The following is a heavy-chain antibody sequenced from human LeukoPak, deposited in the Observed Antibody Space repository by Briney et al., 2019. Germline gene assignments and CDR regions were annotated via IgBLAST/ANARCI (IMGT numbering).Heavy chain of an antibody. V-gene: IGHV3-30*03. CDR1: GFTFSSYG. D-gene: IGHD2-8*02. CDR2: ISYDGSNK. J-gene: IGHJ3*02. Sequence: GGSLRLSCAASGFTFSSYGMHWVRQAPGAGLEWVAVISYDGSNKYYADSVKGRFAISRDNSKNTLYLRLNSLKPEDTALYYCARAGLSHAFDIWGQGTMVTVSS. CDR3: ARAGLSHAFDI.